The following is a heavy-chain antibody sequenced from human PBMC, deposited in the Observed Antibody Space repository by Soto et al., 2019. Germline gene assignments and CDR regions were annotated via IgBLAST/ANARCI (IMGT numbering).Heavy chain of an antibody. CDR1: GCTFSSYA. V-gene: IGHV1-69*06. D-gene: IGHD1-26*01. CDR3: ARGLSGSYYYYGMDV. CDR2: IIPIFGTA. J-gene: IGHJ6*02. Sequence: GASVKVSCKASGCTFSSYAISWVRQAPGQGLEWMGGIIPIFGTANYAQKFQGRVTITADKSTSTAYMELSSLRSEDTAVYYCARGLSGSYYYYGMDVWGQGTTVTVSS.